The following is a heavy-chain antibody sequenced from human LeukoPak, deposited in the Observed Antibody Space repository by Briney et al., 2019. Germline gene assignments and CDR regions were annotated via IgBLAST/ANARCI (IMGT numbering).Heavy chain of an antibody. CDR2: INPNSGGT. J-gene: IGHJ3*02. CDR1: GYTFTGYY. CDR3: ARENSYYGSGSYYGRAFDI. V-gene: IGHV1-2*04. Sequence: AASVKVSCKASGYTFTGYYMHWVRQAPGQGLEWMGWINPNSGGTNYAQKFQGWVTMTRDTSISTAYMELSRLRSDDTAVYYCARENSYYGSGSYYGRAFDIWGQGTMVTVSS. D-gene: IGHD3-10*01.